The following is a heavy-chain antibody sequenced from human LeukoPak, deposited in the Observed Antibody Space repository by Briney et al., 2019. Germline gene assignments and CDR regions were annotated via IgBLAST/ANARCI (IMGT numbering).Heavy chain of an antibody. CDR3: ARAYCSGGSCYQGFDY. V-gene: IGHV1-2*04. CDR2: INPNSGGT. CDR1: GYTFTCYY. J-gene: IGHJ4*02. D-gene: IGHD2-15*01. Sequence: ASVKVSCKASGYTFTCYYMHWVRQAPGQGLEWMGWINPNSGGTNYAQKFQGWVTMTRDTSISTAYMELSRLRSDDTAVYYCARAYCSGGSCYQGFDYWGQGTLVTVSS.